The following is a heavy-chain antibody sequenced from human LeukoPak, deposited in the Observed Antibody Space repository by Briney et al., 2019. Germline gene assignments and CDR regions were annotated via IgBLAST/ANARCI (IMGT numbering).Heavy chain of an antibody. CDR1: GFSFSSYA. CDR3: ARGESSGWYGYYGMDV. Sequence: PGGSLRISCAASGFSFSSYAMTWVRQAPGKGLEWISSITSISDATYYADSVKGRFTISRDNSKNTLYVQMNSLRDEDTAVYYCARGESSGWYGYYGMDVWGQGTTVTVSS. D-gene: IGHD6-19*01. J-gene: IGHJ6*02. V-gene: IGHV3-23*01. CDR2: ITSISDAT.